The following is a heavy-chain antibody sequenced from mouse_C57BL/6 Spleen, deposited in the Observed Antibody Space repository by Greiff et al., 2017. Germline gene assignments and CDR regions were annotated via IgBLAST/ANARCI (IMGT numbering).Heavy chain of an antibody. D-gene: IGHD4-1*01. V-gene: IGHV3-6*01. CDR2: ISYDGSN. Sequence: EVQLQESGPGLVKPSQSLSLTCSVTGYSITSGYSWNWIRQFPGNKLEWMGYISYDGSNNYNPSLKNRISITRDTSKNQFFLKLNSVTTEDTATYYCARDGTMDYWGQGTSVTVSS. CDR1: GYSITSGYS. CDR3: ARDGTMDY. J-gene: IGHJ4*01.